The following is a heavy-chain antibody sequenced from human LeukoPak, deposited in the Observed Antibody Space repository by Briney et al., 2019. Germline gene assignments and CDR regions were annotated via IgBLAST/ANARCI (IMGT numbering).Heavy chain of an antibody. CDR3: ARGRGYSYGLPPNY. CDR1: GGSFSGYY. J-gene: IGHJ4*02. V-gene: IGHV4-34*01. Sequence: PSETLSLTCAVYGGSFSGYYWSWIRQPPGKGLEWIGEINHSGSTNYNPSHKSRVTISVDTSKNQFSLKLSSVTAADTAVYYCARGRGYSYGLPPNYWGQGTLVTVSS. D-gene: IGHD5-18*01. CDR2: INHSGST.